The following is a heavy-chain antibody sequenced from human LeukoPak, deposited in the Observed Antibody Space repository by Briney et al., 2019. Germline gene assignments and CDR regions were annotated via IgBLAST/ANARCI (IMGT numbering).Heavy chain of an antibody. J-gene: IGHJ4*02. D-gene: IGHD5-18*01. Sequence: SETLSLTCTVSGYSIGSDYYWGWIRQPPGKGLEWIGSIYHSGSTYYNPSLKSRVTISIDTSKNQFSLKLSSVTAADTAVYFCARDPDTVMAQSDYWGQGTLVTVSS. CDR3: ARDPDTVMAQSDY. V-gene: IGHV4-38-2*02. CDR1: GYSIGSDYY. CDR2: IYHSGST.